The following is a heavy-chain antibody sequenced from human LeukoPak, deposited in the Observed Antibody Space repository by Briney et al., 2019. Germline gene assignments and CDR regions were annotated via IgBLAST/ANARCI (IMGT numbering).Heavy chain of an antibody. CDR2: INAGNGNT. Sequence: GASVKVSCKASGYTFTSYAMHWVRQAPGQRLEWMGWINAGNGNTKYSQEFQGRVTITRDTSASIAYMELSSLRSEDMAVYYRARDSGPSAFDIWGQGTMVTVSS. CDR3: ARDSGPSAFDI. D-gene: IGHD3-10*01. V-gene: IGHV1-3*03. J-gene: IGHJ3*02. CDR1: GYTFTSYA.